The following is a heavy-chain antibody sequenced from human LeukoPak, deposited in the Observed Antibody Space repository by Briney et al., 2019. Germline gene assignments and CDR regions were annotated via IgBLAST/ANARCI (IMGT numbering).Heavy chain of an antibody. V-gene: IGHV3-7*01. Sequence: PGGSLRLSCAASGFTFSCYWMSWVRQAPGRGLEWVANIKQDGSEKYYVDSVKGRFTISRDNAKNSLYLQMNSLRAEDTAVYYCAKEEVISGNHGVYFDYWGQGTLVTVSS. CDR1: GFTFSCYW. D-gene: IGHD3-22*01. J-gene: IGHJ4*02. CDR3: AKEEVISGNHGVYFDY. CDR2: IKQDGSEK.